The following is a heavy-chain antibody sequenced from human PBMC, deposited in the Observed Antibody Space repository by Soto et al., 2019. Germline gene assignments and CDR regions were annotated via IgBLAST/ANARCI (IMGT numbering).Heavy chain of an antibody. CDR1: GFTFSSYA. Sequence: EVQLLESGGGLVQPGGSLRLSCAASGFTFSSYAMSWVRQAPGKGLEWVSAISGSGGSTYYADSVKGRFTISRDNSKNTLYLQMNSLRAEDTAVYYWAKDDGSSGWPAGWFDPWGQGTLVTVSS. CDR2: ISGSGGST. D-gene: IGHD6-19*01. J-gene: IGHJ5*02. V-gene: IGHV3-23*01. CDR3: AKDDGSSGWPAGWFDP.